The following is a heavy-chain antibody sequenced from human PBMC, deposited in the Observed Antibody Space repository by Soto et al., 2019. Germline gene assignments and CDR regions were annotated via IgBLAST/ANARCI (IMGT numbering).Heavy chain of an antibody. D-gene: IGHD2-21*02. CDR2: IYPRDSDT. CDR1: GYRFSSYW. Sequence: GESLKISCKASGYRFSSYWIGWVRQMPGKGLEWMGIIYPRDSDTRYSPSFQGQVTISVDMSISTAYLQWSSLKASDTAIYYCARHWVTATPSGWFDPWGQGTLVTVSS. J-gene: IGHJ5*02. V-gene: IGHV5-51*01. CDR3: ARHWVTATPSGWFDP.